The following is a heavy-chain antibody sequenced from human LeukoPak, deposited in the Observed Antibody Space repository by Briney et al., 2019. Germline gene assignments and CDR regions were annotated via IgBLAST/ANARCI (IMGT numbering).Heavy chain of an antibody. Sequence: PGGSLRLSCAASGFTFSSYSMNWVRQAPGKGLEWVSSISSSSSYIYYADSVKGRFTISRDNAKNSLYLQMNSLRAEDTAVYYCARSLTTVTTFYYYYYYMDVWGKGTTVTVSS. D-gene: IGHD4-17*01. V-gene: IGHV3-21*01. CDR1: GFTFSSYS. CDR3: ARSLTTVTTFYYYYYYMDV. CDR2: ISSSSSYI. J-gene: IGHJ6*03.